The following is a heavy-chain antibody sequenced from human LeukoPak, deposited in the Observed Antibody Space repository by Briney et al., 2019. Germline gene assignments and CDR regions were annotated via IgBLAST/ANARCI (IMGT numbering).Heavy chain of an antibody. CDR2: ISGSGGST. D-gene: IGHD1-26*01. V-gene: IGHV3-23*01. J-gene: IGHJ4*02. CDR1: GFTFSSYG. Sequence: PGGSLRLSCAASGFTFSSYGMHWVRQAPGKGLEWVSAISGSGGSTYYADSVKGRFTISRDNSKNTLYLQMNSLRAEDTAVYYCAKDCEQGSIVGATSFDYWGQGTLVTVSS. CDR3: AKDCEQGSIVGATSFDY.